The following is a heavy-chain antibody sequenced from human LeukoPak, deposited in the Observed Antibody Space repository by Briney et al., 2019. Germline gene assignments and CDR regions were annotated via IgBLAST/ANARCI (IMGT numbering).Heavy chain of an antibody. CDR2: INHSGST. D-gene: IGHD1-26*01. J-gene: IGHJ4*02. Sequence: PSETLSLTCAVYGGSFSGYYWSWIRQPPGKGLEWIGEINHSGSTNYNPSLKSRVTISVDTSKNQFSLKLSSVTPADTAVYYCALVGAASWGQGTLVTVSS. CDR1: GGSFSGYY. V-gene: IGHV4-34*01. CDR3: ALVGAAS.